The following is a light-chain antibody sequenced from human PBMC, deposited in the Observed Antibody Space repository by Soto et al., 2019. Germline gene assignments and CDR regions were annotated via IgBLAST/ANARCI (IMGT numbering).Light chain of an antibody. CDR2: DAS. Sequence: EIVLTQSPCTLSLSPWERSTLSFSSSQSVSSYLAWYQQNPGQAPRLLIYDASNRATGIPARFSGSGSGTDFTLTISSLEPEDFAVYYCQQRSNWPLITFGQGTRLEIK. V-gene: IGKV3-11*01. CDR1: QSVSSY. CDR3: QQRSNWPLIT. J-gene: IGKJ5*01.